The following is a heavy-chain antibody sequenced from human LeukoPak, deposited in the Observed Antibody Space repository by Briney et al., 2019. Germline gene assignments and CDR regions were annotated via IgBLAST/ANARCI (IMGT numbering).Heavy chain of an antibody. Sequence: ASVKVSCKASGGTFSSYAISWVRQAPGQGLEWIGGIIPIFGTANYAQKFQGRVTITADESTSTAYMELSSLRSEDTAVYYCARADVDTAMWRGFPRGPDDYWGQGTLVTVSS. CDR1: GGTFSSYA. CDR3: ARADVDTAMWRGFPRGPDDY. V-gene: IGHV1-69*13. J-gene: IGHJ4*02. CDR2: IIPIFGTA. D-gene: IGHD5-18*01.